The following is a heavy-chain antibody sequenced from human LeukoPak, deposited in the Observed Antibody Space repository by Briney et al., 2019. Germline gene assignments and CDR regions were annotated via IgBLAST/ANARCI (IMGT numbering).Heavy chain of an antibody. D-gene: IGHD4-17*01. Sequence: GGSLRLSCAASGFTFSSYDMHWVRQAPGKGLEWVAVIWYDGSNTYYADSVKGRFTISRDNSRNTLYLQMNSLRAADTAVYYCATFYGDYVDYWGQGTLVTVFS. V-gene: IGHV3-33*01. J-gene: IGHJ4*02. CDR3: ATFYGDYVDY. CDR1: GFTFSSYD. CDR2: IWYDGSNT.